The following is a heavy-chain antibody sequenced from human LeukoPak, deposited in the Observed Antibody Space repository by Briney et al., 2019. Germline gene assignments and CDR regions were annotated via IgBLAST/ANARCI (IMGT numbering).Heavy chain of an antibody. CDR3: AIQRWLQFH. CDR1: GGSFRGYY. J-gene: IGHJ4*02. Sequence: ASETLSLTCAVYGGSFRGYYWSWIRQPPGKGLEWIGEINHSGSTNYNPSLKSRVTISVDTSKNQFSLKLSSVTAADTAVYYCAIQRWLQFHWGQGTLVTVSS. D-gene: IGHD5-24*01. V-gene: IGHV4-34*01. CDR2: INHSGST.